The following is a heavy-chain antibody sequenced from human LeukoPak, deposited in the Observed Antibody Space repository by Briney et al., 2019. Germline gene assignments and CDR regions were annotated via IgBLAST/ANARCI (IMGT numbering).Heavy chain of an antibody. Sequence: GGSLRLSCAASGFTVSRNYMSWVRQAPGKGLEWVSVIYSGGTTYYADSVQGRFTISRDNSRNTLHLQMNSLRADDTAVYYCARAYCSGRSCYSAGFSFPQGYMDVWGKGTTVTVSS. CDR3: ARAYCSGRSCYSAGFSFPQGYMDV. CDR1: GFTVSRNY. J-gene: IGHJ6*03. CDR2: IYSGGTT. V-gene: IGHV3-53*01. D-gene: IGHD2-15*01.